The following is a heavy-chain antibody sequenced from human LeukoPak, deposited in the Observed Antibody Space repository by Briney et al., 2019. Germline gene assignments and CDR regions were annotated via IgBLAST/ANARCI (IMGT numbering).Heavy chain of an antibody. Sequence: GASVKVSCKASGYTFTSYYMHWVRQAPGQGLEWMGIINPSGGSTSYAQKFQGRVTITADESTSTAYMELSSLRSEDTAVYYCARGSSSIATRPHYYYMDVWGKGTTVTVSS. CDR1: GYTFTSYY. CDR2: INPSGGST. D-gene: IGHD6-6*01. V-gene: IGHV1-46*01. J-gene: IGHJ6*03. CDR3: ARGSSSIATRPHYYYMDV.